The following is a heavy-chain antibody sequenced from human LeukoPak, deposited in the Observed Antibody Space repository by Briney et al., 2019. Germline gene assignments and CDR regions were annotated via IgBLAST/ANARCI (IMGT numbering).Heavy chain of an antibody. CDR3: ARLPYCSGGSCRSYYYYGMDV. CDR1: GGSISSGGYY. CDR2: IYYSVST. D-gene: IGHD2-15*01. V-gene: IGHV4-31*03. J-gene: IGHJ6*02. Sequence: SQTLSLTCTVSGGSISSGGYYWSWIRQHPGKGLEWIGYIYYSVSTYYNPSLKSRVTISVDTSKTQFSLKLSSVTAADTAVYYCARLPYCSGGSCRSYYYYGMDVWGQGTTVTVSS.